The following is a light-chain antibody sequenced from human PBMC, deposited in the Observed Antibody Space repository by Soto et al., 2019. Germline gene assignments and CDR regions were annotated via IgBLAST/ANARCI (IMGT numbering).Light chain of an antibody. CDR2: GAS. CDR1: QSVSSSY. V-gene: IGKV3-20*01. J-gene: IGKJ5*01. Sequence: EIVLTQSPGTLSLSPGERATLSCRASQSVSSSYLAWYQQKPGQAPRLLIYGASSRATGIPDRFSGSGSGTDFTLTISRLEPEDFAVYYCQQYGSSNPFGQGTRLEIK. CDR3: QQYGSSNP.